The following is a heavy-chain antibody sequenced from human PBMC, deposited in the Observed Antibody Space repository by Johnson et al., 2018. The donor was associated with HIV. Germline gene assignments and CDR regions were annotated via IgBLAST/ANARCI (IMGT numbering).Heavy chain of an antibody. Sequence: VQLVESGGGLVQPGGSLRLSCGASGMTVSSYYMSWVRQAPGKGLEWVSGISGSGDRTYYADSVKGRFTISRDNSKNTVYLQVNSLSDEDTAVYYCARDSYNFWSGYPDALVLWGQGTMVTVSS. J-gene: IGHJ3*01. CDR3: ARDSYNFWSGYPDALVL. V-gene: IGHV3-23*04. CDR1: GMTVSSYY. D-gene: IGHD3-3*01. CDR2: ISGSGDRT.